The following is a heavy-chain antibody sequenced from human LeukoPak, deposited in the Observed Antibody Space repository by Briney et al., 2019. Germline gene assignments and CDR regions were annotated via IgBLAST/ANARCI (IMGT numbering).Heavy chain of an antibody. CDR3: ARDPRGDYYFDY. CDR1: GYTFTSYY. D-gene: IGHD2-21*02. CDR2: INPSGGST. Sequence: SVKVSCKPSGYTFTSYYMHWVRQAPGQGLEWMGIINPSGGSTSYAQKFQGRVTMTRDTSTSTVYMELSSLRSEDTAVYYCARDPRGDYYFDYWGQGTLVTVSS. V-gene: IGHV1-46*01. J-gene: IGHJ4*02.